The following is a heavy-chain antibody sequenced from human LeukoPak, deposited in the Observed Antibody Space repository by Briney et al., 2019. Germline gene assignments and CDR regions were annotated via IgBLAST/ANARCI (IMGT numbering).Heavy chain of an antibody. Sequence: ASVKVSFKASGGTFSIYAISWVRQAPGQGLEWMGGIIPIFDTANYAQKFQGRVTITADESTSTAHMELSSLRSEDTAVYYCARSGTWGRWLQPEDYFDYWGQGALVTVSS. CDR1: GGTFSIYA. V-gene: IGHV1-69*01. CDR3: ARSGTWGRWLQPEDYFDY. J-gene: IGHJ4*02. CDR2: IIPIFDTA. D-gene: IGHD5-24*01.